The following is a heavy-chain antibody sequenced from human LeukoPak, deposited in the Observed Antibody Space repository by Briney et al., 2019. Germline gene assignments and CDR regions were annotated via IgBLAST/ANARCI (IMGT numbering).Heavy chain of an antibody. CDR2: IYHSGST. CDR1: GYSITSGYY. CDR3: ARADAGY. D-gene: IGHD3-10*01. V-gene: IGHV4-38-2*02. J-gene: IGHJ4*02. Sequence: PSETLSLTCTVSGYSITSGYYWGWIRQPPGKGLESIGSIYHSGSTYYNPSLKSRVTISVDTSTNQFSMKLTSVPAAATAVCYCARADAGYWGQGILVTVSS.